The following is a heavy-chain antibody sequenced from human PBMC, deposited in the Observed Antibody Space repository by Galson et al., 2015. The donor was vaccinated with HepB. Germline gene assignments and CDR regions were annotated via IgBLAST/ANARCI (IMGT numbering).Heavy chain of an antibody. V-gene: IGHV3-21*05. CDR2: ISSSGSDR. Sequence: SLRLSCAASGFTFTTYSMNWVRQAPGKGLEWVAYISSSGSDRDYADSVKGRFTISRDNAKNSLNLQMSSLRAEDTAIYYCARDYWFDPWGQGTLVTVSS. CDR1: GFTFTTYS. J-gene: IGHJ5*02. CDR3: ARDYWFDP.